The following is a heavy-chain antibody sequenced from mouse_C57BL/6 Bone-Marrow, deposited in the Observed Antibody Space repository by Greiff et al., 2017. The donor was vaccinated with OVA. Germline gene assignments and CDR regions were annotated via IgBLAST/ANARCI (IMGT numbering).Heavy chain of an antibody. CDR1: GYSITSGYY. CDR3: ARERRQLRRGYFDY. D-gene: IGHD3-2*02. CDR2: ISYDGSN. J-gene: IGHJ2*01. Sequence: VQLQQSGPGLVKPSQSLSLTCSVTGYSITSGYYWNWIRQFPGNKLEWMGYISYDGSNNYNPSLKNRISITRDTSKNQFFLKLNSVTTEDTATYYCARERRQLRRGYFDYWGQGTTLTVSS. V-gene: IGHV3-6*01.